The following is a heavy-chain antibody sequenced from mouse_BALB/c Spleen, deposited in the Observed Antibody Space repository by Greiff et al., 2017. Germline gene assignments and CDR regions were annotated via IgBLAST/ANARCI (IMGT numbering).Heavy chain of an antibody. CDR3: ARFITTVVAGYWYFDV. Sequence: QVQLKESGPGILQPSQTLSLTCSFSGFSLSTSGMGVSWIRQPSGKGLEWLAHIYWDDDKRYNPSLKSRLTISKDTSSNQVFLKITSVDTADTATYYCARFITTVVAGYWYFDVWGAGTTVTVSS. CDR1: GFSLSTSGMG. J-gene: IGHJ1*01. D-gene: IGHD1-1*01. CDR2: IYWDDDK. V-gene: IGHV8-12*01.